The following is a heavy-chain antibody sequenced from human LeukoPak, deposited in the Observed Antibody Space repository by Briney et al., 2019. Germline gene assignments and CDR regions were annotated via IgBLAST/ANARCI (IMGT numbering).Heavy chain of an antibody. J-gene: IGHJ5*02. CDR2: INHSGST. D-gene: IGHD6-19*01. CDR1: GGSFSGYY. CDR3: ARSERVAVAGTDLRFDP. Sequence: PSETLSLTCAVYGGSFSGYYWSWIRQPPGKGPEWIGEINHSGSTNYNPSLKSRVTISVDTSKNQFSLKLSSVTAADTAVYYCARSERVAVAGTDLRFDPWGQGTLVTVSS. V-gene: IGHV4-34*01.